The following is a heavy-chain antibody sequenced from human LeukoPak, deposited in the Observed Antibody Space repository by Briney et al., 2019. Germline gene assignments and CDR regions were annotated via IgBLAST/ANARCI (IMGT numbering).Heavy chain of an antibody. J-gene: IGHJ4*02. V-gene: IGHV3-30*03. CDR2: ISYDGTNK. Sequence: GGSLRLSCAASGFTFSSYGMHWVRQAPGKGLEWVAVISYDGTNKYYADSVKGRFTISRDNSKNTLYLEMNNLRVDDTAVHYCALGYCSTTSCTRFDYWGQGALVTVSS. CDR3: ALGYCSTTSCTRFDY. CDR1: GFTFSSYG. D-gene: IGHD2-2*01.